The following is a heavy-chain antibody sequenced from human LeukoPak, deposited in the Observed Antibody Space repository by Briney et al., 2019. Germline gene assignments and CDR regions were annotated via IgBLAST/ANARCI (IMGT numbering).Heavy chain of an antibody. J-gene: IGHJ5*02. V-gene: IGHV4-38-2*02. Sequence: ASETLSLTCFVSGYAINIDYSWGWIRQSPGKGLEWIGVISPKGITYYNPSLRGRVTISVDTSKNQFSLKLSSVTAADTAVYYCARERIGGSTTVVTRPLDPWGQGTLVTVSS. CDR3: ARERIGGSTTVVTRPLDP. D-gene: IGHD4-23*01. CDR2: ISPKGIT. CDR1: GYAINIDYS.